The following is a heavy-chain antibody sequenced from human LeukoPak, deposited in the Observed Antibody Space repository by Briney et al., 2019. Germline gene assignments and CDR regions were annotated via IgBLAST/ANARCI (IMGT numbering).Heavy chain of an antibody. J-gene: IGHJ5*02. D-gene: IGHD5-12*01. CDR1: GFTFSSYA. V-gene: IGHV3-23*01. CDR3: AKGLGDIVPTLKGGWFDP. Sequence: HSGGSLRLSCAASGFTFSSYAMSWVRQAPGKGLEWVSAISGSGGSTYYADSVKGRFTISRDNSKNTLYLQMNSLRVEDTAVYYCAKGLGDIVPTLKGGWFDPWGHGTRVTVSS. CDR2: ISGSGGST.